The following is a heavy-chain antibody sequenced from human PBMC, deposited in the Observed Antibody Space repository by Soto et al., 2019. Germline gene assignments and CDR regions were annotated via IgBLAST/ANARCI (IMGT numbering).Heavy chain of an antibody. CDR1: GYTLTELS. CDR3: ATSGVCGGNPCVGFYAFDC. CDR2: FDPEDGET. Sequence: EASVKVSCKVSGYTLTELSMHWVRQAPGKGLEWMGGFDPEDGETIYAQKFQGRVTMTEDTSTDTAYMELSSLRSEDTAVYYCATSGVCGGNPCVGFYAFDCWGQGTMVTVSS. D-gene: IGHD2-8*01. V-gene: IGHV1-24*01. J-gene: IGHJ3*01.